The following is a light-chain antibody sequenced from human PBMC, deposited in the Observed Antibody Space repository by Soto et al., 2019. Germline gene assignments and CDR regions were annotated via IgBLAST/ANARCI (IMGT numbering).Light chain of an antibody. CDR1: SSDVRTYNY. V-gene: IGLV2-11*01. Sequence: QSVLTQPRSVSGSPGELVTISCTGTSSDVRTYNYVSWYQQQPDKAPKLVIYDVTERPSGVPDRFSGSKSDNTASLTISGLQAEDEADYYCCSYAGTFTFVFGTGTKVTVL. CDR3: CSYAGTFTFV. J-gene: IGLJ1*01. CDR2: DVT.